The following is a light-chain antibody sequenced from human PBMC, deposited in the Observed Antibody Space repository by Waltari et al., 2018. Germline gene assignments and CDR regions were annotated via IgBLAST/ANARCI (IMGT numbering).Light chain of an antibody. CDR1: SSNIGSNY. CDR2: RNN. Sequence: QSVLRHPPSASGTPGQRVTIPCSGSSSNIGSNYVYWYHQLPGAAPKLLIDRNNQRPSGVPARFSGSKSGTSGALAISGLRSEDEATYYCVAWDDNLSGLLFGGGTNLTV. V-gene: IGLV1-47*01. J-gene: IGLJ2*01. CDR3: VAWDDNLSGLL.